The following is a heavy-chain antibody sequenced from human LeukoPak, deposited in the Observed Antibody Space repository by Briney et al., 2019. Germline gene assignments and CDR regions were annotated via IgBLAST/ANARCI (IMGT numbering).Heavy chain of an antibody. CDR1: GGSISSGGYS. CDR3: ARGRRNDYVWGSYRSGYFDY. D-gene: IGHD3-16*02. CDR2: IYHSGST. V-gene: IGHV4-30-2*01. J-gene: IGHJ4*02. Sequence: PSETLSLTCAVSGGSISSGGYSWSWIRQPPGKGLEWIGYIYHSGSTYYNPSLKSRVTISVDRSKNQFSLKLSSVTAADTAVYYCARGRRNDYVWGSYRSGYFDYWGQGTLVTVSS.